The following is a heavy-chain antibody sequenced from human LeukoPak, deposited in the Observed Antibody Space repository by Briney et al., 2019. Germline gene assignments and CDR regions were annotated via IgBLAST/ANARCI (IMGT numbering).Heavy chain of an antibody. CDR1: GFTFRNYA. D-gene: IGHD6-13*01. Sequence: PGGSLRLSCAASGFTFRNYAMSWVRQAPGRGLEWVSVISGSGGTTYYADSVKGRFSLSRGNSKSTLYLQMDSLRAEDTALYYCAKAPTDLAGAGPSSYYYYYMDVWGQGTTVTVSS. V-gene: IGHV3-23*01. J-gene: IGHJ6*03. CDR3: AKAPTDLAGAGPSSYYYYYMDV. CDR2: ISGSGGTT.